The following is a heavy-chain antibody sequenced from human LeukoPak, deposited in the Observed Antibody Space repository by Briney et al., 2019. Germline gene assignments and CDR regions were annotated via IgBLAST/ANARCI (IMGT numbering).Heavy chain of an antibody. Sequence: ASVKVSCKASGYTFTGYYMHWVRQAPGQGLEWMGWINPNSGDIQYAQKFKGRVTMTGDTSISTAYMELSSLRPDDTAIYYCATIPATDFDYWGQGTLVTVSS. J-gene: IGHJ4*02. CDR2: INPNSGDI. V-gene: IGHV1-2*02. CDR3: ATIPATDFDY. D-gene: IGHD2-2*01. CDR1: GYTFTGYY.